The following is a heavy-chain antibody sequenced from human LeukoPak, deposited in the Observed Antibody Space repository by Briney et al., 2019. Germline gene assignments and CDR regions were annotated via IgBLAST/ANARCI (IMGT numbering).Heavy chain of an antibody. CDR2: IQYDGSNK. CDR3: PKYGSPVYSFDS. D-gene: IGHD5-24*01. Sequence: GGSLRLSCAVSGFTFSSYDMHWVRQAPGKGLEWVTFIQYDGSNKYYADSVKGRFTISRDNSKNTLYLQMNSLRAEDTAVYYCPKYGSPVYSFDSGAQGPLVTVPP. V-gene: IGHV3-30*02. J-gene: IGHJ4*02. CDR1: GFTFSSYD.